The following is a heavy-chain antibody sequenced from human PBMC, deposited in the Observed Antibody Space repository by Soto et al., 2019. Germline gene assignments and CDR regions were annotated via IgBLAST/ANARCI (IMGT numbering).Heavy chain of an antibody. CDR1: GYTFTDFY. V-gene: IGHV1-2*02. CDR3: STLRSAP. CDR2: VNPNTGVT. J-gene: IGHJ5*02. Sequence: QVQLVQSGAEVKKPGASVKVSCKASGYTFTDFYMHWVRRAPGQGLEWMGWVNPNTGVTRYSQKFQDRVTMTRDTSINTAYMELSRLTSDDTAVYYCSTLRSAPWCQGTLVTVSS.